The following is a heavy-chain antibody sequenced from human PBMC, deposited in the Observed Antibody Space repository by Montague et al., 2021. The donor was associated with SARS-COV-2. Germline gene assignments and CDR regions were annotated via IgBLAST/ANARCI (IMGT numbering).Heavy chain of an antibody. Sequence: SETLSLTCTVSGGSISSSSYYWGWLRQPPGKGLEWIGSIYYSGSTYYNPSLKSRVTISVDTSKNQFSLKLSSVTAADTAVYYCARTYYYGSVVWFDPWGQGTLVTVSS. CDR1: GGSISSSSYY. D-gene: IGHD3-10*01. CDR3: ARTYYYGSVVWFDP. V-gene: IGHV4-39*07. CDR2: IYYSGST. J-gene: IGHJ5*02.